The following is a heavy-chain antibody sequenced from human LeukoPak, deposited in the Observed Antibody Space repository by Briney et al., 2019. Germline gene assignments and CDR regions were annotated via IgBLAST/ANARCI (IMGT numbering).Heavy chain of an antibody. J-gene: IGHJ4*02. CDR3: VKAAGSSENY. V-gene: IGHV3-30*18. Sequence: PGGSLRLSCTATKFTFSNYGMQWVRQAPGKGLEWVAVVSSDGGTKYYADSVKGRFTISRDDAKNTLYLQMNGLRAEDTAVYYCVKAAGSSENYWGQGTLVTVSS. CDR1: KFTFSNYG. CDR2: VSSDGGTK. D-gene: IGHD6-6*01.